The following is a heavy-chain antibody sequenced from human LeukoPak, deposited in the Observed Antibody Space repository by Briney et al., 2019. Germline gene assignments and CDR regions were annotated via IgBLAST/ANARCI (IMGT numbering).Heavy chain of an antibody. J-gene: IGHJ5*02. CDR1: GFTFTNYG. Sequence: GGSLRLSCAASGFTFTNYGMLWVRQAPGKGLEWVAVISYNGGHKYYADSVKGRFTISRDNAKNSLYLQMNSLRAEDTAVYYCARLALRHTPMVPYNWFDPWGQGTLVTASS. CDR3: ARLALRHTPMVPYNWFDP. D-gene: IGHD5-18*01. CDR2: ISYNGGHK. V-gene: IGHV3-30*03.